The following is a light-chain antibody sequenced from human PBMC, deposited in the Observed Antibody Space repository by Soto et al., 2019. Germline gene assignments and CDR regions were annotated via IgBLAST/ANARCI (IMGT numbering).Light chain of an antibody. J-gene: IGKJ1*01. CDR3: QHYNSYLET. CDR2: KAS. CDR1: QFIGNS. V-gene: IGKV1-5*03. Sequence: DIQITQSPSTLSAFVGDRVTITCRASQFIGNSLAWYQQKPGKAPKLLIYKASSLESGVPSRFSGSASGTEFTLTISSLQPDDFATYYCQHYNSYLETFGQGTKVEIK.